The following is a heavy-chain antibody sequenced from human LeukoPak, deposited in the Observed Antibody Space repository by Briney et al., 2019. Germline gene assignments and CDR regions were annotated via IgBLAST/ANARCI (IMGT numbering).Heavy chain of an antibody. V-gene: IGHV4-39*07. J-gene: IGHJ2*01. CDR1: GGSISSSSYY. CDR3: ARGSSDIVATLVNWYFDL. D-gene: IGHD5-12*01. CDR2: IYYSGST. Sequence: SETLSLTCTVSGGSISSSSYYWGWIRQPPGKGLEWIGSIYYSGSTYYNPSLKSRVTISVDTSKNQFSLKLSSVTAADTAVYYCARGSSDIVATLVNWYFDLWGRGTLVTVSS.